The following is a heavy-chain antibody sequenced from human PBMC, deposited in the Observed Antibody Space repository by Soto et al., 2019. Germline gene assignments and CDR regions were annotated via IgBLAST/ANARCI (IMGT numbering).Heavy chain of an antibody. CDR1: GGYLSCNSYN. CDR2: IFYTGTT. J-gene: IGHJ4*02. Sequence: TWCVSGGYLSCNSYNGGWMRQRPGKGLEWVGGIFYTGTTYYNPSLKDRLSISVDTSKNSFSLNLTSVTAADTAVYFCARLVVVAPVANVWGQGALVTVSS. D-gene: IGHD2-21*01. CDR3: ARLVVVAPVANV. V-gene: IGHV4-39*01.